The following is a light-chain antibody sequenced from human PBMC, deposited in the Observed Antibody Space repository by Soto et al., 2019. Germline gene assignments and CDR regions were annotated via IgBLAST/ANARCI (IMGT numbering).Light chain of an antibody. J-gene: IGKJ3*01. CDR3: QQYDNLPLS. CDR1: QSFNSGY. V-gene: IGKV3-20*01. CDR2: GAS. Sequence: EIVLTQSPGTLSLSPGERATLSCRASQSFNSGYLAWYQQKPGQAPRLLIFGASTRATDIPDRFSGSGSGTDFTFTISSLQPEDIATYYCQQYDNLPLSFGPGTKVDI.